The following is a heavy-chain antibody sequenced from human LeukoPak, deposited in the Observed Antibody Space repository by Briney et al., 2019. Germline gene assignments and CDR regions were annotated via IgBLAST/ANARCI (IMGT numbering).Heavy chain of an antibody. D-gene: IGHD3-10*01. V-gene: IGHV4-4*07. CDR2: IYTSGGT. Sequence: SETLSLTCTVSGGSISSYYWSWIRQPAGKGLEWTGRIYTSGGTNYNPSRKARVTLSVDTSKNQFSRKLSSVTVTDPPVFYGARARRPGGYASGFFDYWGQGTLVTVSS. J-gene: IGHJ4*02. CDR3: ARARRPGGYASGFFDY. CDR1: GGSISSYY.